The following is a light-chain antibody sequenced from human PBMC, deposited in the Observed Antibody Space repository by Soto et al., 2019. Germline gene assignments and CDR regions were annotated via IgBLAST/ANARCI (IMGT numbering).Light chain of an antibody. CDR2: DAS. V-gene: IGKV3-11*01. Sequence: EIVLTQSPATLSLSPGERATLSCRASQSVSSYLAWYQQKPGQAPRLLIYDASNRATGIPARFSGSGSGTDFTITISSLGPEDFAVYYCQQRSNWPPVLTFGPGTKVDIK. J-gene: IGKJ3*01. CDR3: QQRSNWPPVLT. CDR1: QSVSSY.